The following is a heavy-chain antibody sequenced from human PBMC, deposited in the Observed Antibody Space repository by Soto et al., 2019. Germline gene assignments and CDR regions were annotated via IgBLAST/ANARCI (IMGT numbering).Heavy chain of an antibody. CDR1: GFTFSAFG. CDR2: ISYDGILK. CDR3: ATVFEY. J-gene: IGHJ4*02. Sequence: GGSLRLSCAVSGFTFSAFGMHWVRQAPGKGLEWVAIISYDGILKYYADSVKGRFTISRDTSKGALYLQMNSLTPEDTAVYYCATVFEYWGQGTPVTVSS. V-gene: IGHV3-30*03.